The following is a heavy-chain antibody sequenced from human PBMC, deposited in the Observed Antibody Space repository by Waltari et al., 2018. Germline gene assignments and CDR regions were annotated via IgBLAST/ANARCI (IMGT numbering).Heavy chain of an antibody. CDR2: ISDTGEGT. CDR1: GFTFCRFT. Sequence: EVQLVESGGGLAQPGVSLRLSCAASGFTFCRFTMSWVRQAPGKGLEWVSAISDTGEGTFYRDSVKGRFTVSRDNSKNTVCLQMNSLRAEDTAIYYCATALGNGVDPWGQGTLVTVSS. J-gene: IGHJ5*02. V-gene: IGHV3-23*04. CDR3: ATALGNGVDP. D-gene: IGHD1-1*01.